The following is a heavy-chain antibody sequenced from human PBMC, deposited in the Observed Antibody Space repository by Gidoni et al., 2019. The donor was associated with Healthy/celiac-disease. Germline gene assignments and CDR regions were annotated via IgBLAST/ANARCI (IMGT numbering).Heavy chain of an antibody. CDR1: GFTFSSYN. J-gene: IGHJ4*02. CDR2: ISSSSSTT. V-gene: IGHV3-48*02. CDR3: ARDRFGDLIFDY. D-gene: IGHD4-17*01. Sequence: EVQLVESGGGLVQPGGSLRLSCSASGFTFSSYNMNWVRQAPGKGLEGVSCISSSSSTTSYAASVKGRFTISRDNAKNSLYLQMNSLRDEDTAVYYCARDRFGDLIFDYWGQGTLVTVSS.